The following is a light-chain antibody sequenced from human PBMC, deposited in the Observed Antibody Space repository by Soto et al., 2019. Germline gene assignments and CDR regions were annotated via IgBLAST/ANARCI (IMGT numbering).Light chain of an antibody. V-gene: IGLV1-44*01. CDR2: YNN. CDR1: SSNIGSNY. J-gene: IGLJ2*01. CDR3: AAWDDSMKGPV. Sequence: QSVLTQPPSASGTPGQRVIISCSGSSSNIGSNYVNWYQQLPGTATHLLIYYNNQRPSAVPARFAGTKSGTSSSLATSGLPSEDEDDYYCAAWDDSMKGPVFGGGTKLTVL.